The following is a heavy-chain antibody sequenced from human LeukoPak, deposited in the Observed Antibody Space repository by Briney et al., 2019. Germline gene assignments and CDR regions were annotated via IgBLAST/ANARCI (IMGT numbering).Heavy chain of an antibody. CDR2: IYHSGST. J-gene: IGHJ4*02. D-gene: IGHD6-6*01. CDR3: ARDHALGYSSSSGLDY. V-gene: IGHV4-30-2*01. CDR1: GGSISSGGYY. Sequence: SQTLSLTCTVSGGSISSGGYYWSWIRQPPGKGLEWIGYIYHSGSTYYNPSLKSRVTISVDRSKNQFSLKLSSVTAADTAVYYCARDHALGYSSSSGLDYWGQGTLVTVSS.